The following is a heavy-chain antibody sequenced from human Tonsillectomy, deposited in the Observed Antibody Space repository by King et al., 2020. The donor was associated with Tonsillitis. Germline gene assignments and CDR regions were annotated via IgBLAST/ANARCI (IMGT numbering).Heavy chain of an antibody. J-gene: IGHJ4*02. V-gene: IGHV3-74*01. CDR3: ARGAGGYSYG. CDR2: LNTDVGST. D-gene: IGHD5-18*01. Sequence: VQLVESGGGLVQPGGSLRLSCAASGLNFTSYWMHLVRHAPGKGLVWGSRLNTDVGSTNAADSGKGRFTISRDNAKNTLYLQMNSLRAEDTAVYYCARGAGGYSYGWGQGTLVTVSS. CDR1: GLNFTSYW.